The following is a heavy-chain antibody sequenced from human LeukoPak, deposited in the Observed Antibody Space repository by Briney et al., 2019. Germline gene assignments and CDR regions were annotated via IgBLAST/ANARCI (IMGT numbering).Heavy chain of an antibody. V-gene: IGHV1-8*03. D-gene: IGHD1-26*01. Sequence: ASLKVSCKASGYTFTSYDINWVRQATGQGLEWMGWMNPNSGNTGYAQKFQGRVTITRNTSISTAYMELRSLRSEDTAVYYCARGHYPRDRFDPWGQGTLVTVSS. CDR2: MNPNSGNT. CDR1: GYTFTSYD. CDR3: ARGHYPRDRFDP. J-gene: IGHJ5*02.